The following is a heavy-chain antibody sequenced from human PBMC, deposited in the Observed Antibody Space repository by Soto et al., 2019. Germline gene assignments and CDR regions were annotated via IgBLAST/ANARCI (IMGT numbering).Heavy chain of an antibody. CDR2: IGSSSSYI. V-gene: IGHV3-21*01. Sequence: GGSLRLSCAASGFTFSSYSMNWVRQAPGKGLEWVSSIGSSSSYIYYADSVKGRFTISRDNAKNSLYLQMNSLRAEDTAVYYCARTGYDFWSGYSLGPVDYWGQGTLVTVSS. D-gene: IGHD3-3*01. J-gene: IGHJ4*02. CDR3: ARTGYDFWSGYSLGPVDY. CDR1: GFTFSSYS.